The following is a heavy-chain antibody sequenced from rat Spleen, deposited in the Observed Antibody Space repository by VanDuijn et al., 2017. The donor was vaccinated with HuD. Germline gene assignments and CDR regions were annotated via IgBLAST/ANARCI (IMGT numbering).Heavy chain of an antibody. CDR2: INSAGST. V-gene: IGHV3-3*01. CDR3: AKTTVAYYYVMDA. D-gene: IGHD1-3*01. Sequence: EVPLQESGPGLVKPSQSLSLTCSVSGYSITSNYWAWIRKFPGNKLEWMGYINSAGSTNYNPSLKSRISITRDTSKNQFFLQVNSVTTEDTATYYCAKTTVAYYYVMDAWGQGASVTVSS. J-gene: IGHJ4*01. CDR1: GYSITSNY.